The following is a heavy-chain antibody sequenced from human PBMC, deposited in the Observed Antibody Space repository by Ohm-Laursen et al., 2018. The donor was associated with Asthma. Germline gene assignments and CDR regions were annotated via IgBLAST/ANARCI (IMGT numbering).Heavy chain of an antibody. CDR2: IVVGSGNT. CDR3: AAGLTEIPPNYYGMDV. J-gene: IGHJ6*02. Sequence: GASVKVSCNASGFTFTSSAVQWVRQARGQRLEWIGWIVVGSGNTNYAQKFQERVTITRDMSTSTAYMELSSLRSEDTAVYYCAAGLTEIPPNYYGMDVWGQGTTVTVSS. V-gene: IGHV1-58*01. D-gene: IGHD1-14*01. CDR1: GFTFTSSA.